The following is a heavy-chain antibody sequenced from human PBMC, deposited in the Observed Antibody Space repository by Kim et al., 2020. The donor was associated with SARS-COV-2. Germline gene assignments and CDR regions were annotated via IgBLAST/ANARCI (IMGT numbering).Heavy chain of an antibody. V-gene: IGHV3-23*01. Sequence: GGSLRLSCAASGFTFSSYAMSWVRQAPGKGLEWVSAISGSGGSTYYADSVKGRFTISRDNSKNTLYLQMNSLRAEDTAVYYCAKGVLRYFYWLLPSPLLDYYYGMDVWGQGTTVTVSS. CDR2: ISGSGGST. CDR3: AKGVLRYFYWLLPSPLLDYYYGMDV. J-gene: IGHJ6*02. D-gene: IGHD3-9*01. CDR1: GFTFSSYA.